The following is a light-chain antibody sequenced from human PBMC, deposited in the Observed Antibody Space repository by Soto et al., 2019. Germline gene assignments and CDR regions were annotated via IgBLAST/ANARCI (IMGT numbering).Light chain of an antibody. CDR2: GAS. CDR1: QSVSRY. CDR3: QQYGSSYPWT. J-gene: IGKJ1*01. V-gene: IGKV3-20*01. Sequence: ETVLTQSPATLSLSPGERATLSCRASQSVSRYLAWYQQKPGQAPRLLIYGASSRATGIPDRFSGSGSGTDFTLTIRRLEPEDFAVYYCQQYGSSYPWTFGQGTKVDIK.